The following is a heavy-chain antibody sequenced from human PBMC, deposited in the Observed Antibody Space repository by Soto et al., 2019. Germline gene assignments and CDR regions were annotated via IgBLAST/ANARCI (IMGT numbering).Heavy chain of an antibody. J-gene: IGHJ6*02. CDR1: GGSFSGYY. V-gene: IGHV4-34*01. Sequence: PSETLSLTCAVYGGSFSGYYWSWIRQPPGKGLEWIGEINHSGSTNYNPSLKSRVTISVDTSKNQLSLKLSSVTAADTAVYYCARATGGRLGWLTFYYYGMDVWGQGTTVTVSS. CDR3: ARATGGRLGWLTFYYYGMDV. D-gene: IGHD4-17*01. CDR2: INHSGST.